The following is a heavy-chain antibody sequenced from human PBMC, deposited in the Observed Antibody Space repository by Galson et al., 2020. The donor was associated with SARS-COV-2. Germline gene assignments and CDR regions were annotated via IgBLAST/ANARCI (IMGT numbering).Heavy chain of an antibody. V-gene: IGHV4-39*07. Sequence: SETLSLTCTVSGGSISSSSYYWGWIRQPPGKGLEWIGSNYYSGSTYYNPSLKSRVTISVDTSKNQFSLKLSSVTAADTAVYYCARDRGGWLQRHPRFDYWGQGTLVTVSS. J-gene: IGHJ4*02. D-gene: IGHD5-12*01. CDR1: GGSISSSSYY. CDR3: ARDRGGWLQRHPRFDY. CDR2: NYYSGST.